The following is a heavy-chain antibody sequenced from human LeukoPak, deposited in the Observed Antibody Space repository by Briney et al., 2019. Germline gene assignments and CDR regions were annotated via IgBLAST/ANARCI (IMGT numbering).Heavy chain of an antibody. CDR2: INPNSGGT. CDR3: ARVGELMVYAIHYFDY. V-gene: IGHV1-2*02. CDR1: GYTFTGYY. Sequence: GASVKVSCKASGYTFTGYYMHWVRQAPGQGLEWMGWINPNSGGTNYAQKFQGGVTMTRDTSISTAYMELSRLRSDDTAVYYCARVGELMVYAIHYFDYWGQGTLVTVSS. D-gene: IGHD2-8*01. J-gene: IGHJ4*02.